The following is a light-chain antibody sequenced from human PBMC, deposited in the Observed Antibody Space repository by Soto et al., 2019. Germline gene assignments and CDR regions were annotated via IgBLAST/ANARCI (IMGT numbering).Light chain of an antibody. CDR2: RAS. V-gene: IGKV3-15*01. CDR1: QRVSRN. J-gene: IGKJ3*01. Sequence: EIVMTQSPATLSVSPGERATLSCRASQRVSRNLAWYQQKPGQAPRLLISRASTRATDIPARFSGSGSGTEFTLTISSLQSEDFAVYYCQQYNNWPFTFGPGTKVDIK. CDR3: QQYNNWPFT.